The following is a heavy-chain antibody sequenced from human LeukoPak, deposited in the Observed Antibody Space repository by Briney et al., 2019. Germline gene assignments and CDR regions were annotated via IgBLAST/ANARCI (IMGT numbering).Heavy chain of an antibody. CDR2: IYYSGST. D-gene: IGHD6-6*01. CDR1: GGSISSGDYY. Sequence: SETLSLTCTVSGGSISSGDYYWSWIRQPPGKGLEWIGYIYYSGSTYYNPSLKSRLTISGDTSKNQFSLRLSSVTAADTAVYYCARGTWSSSIDYWGQGTLVSVSS. CDR3: ARGTWSSSIDY. J-gene: IGHJ4*02. V-gene: IGHV4-30-4*01.